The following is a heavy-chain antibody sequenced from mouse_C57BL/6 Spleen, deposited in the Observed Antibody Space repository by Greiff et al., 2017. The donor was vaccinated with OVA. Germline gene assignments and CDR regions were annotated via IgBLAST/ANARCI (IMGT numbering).Heavy chain of an antibody. V-gene: IGHV1-80*01. J-gene: IGHJ4*01. CDR1: GYAFSSYW. CDR2: IYPGDGDT. D-gene: IGHD2-3*01. Sequence: VQLVESGAELVKPGASVKISCKASGYAFSSYWMNWVKQRPGKGLEWIGQIYPGDGDTNYNGKFKGKATLTADKSSSTAYMQLSSLTSEDSAVYFCARWDGYYCAMDYWGQGTSVTVSS. CDR3: ARWDGYYCAMDY.